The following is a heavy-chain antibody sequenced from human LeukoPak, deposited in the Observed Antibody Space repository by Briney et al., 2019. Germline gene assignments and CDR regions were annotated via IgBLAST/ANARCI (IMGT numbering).Heavy chain of an antibody. CDR2: INSDGSST. V-gene: IGHV3-74*01. J-gene: IGHJ4*02. D-gene: IGHD2-15*01. Sequence: GGSLRLSCAASGFTFSSYGMHWVRQAPGKGLVWVSRINSDGSSTSYADSVKGRFTISRDNAKNTLYLQMNSLRAEDTAVYYCARALLDCSGGSCYGYWGQGTLVTVSS. CDR3: ARALLDCSGGSCYGY. CDR1: GFTFSSYG.